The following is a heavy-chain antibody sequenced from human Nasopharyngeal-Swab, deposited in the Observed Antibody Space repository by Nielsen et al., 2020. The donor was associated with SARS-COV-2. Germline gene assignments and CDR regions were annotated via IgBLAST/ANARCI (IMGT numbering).Heavy chain of an antibody. Sequence: SVKVSCKASGDTFSSSAITWVRQAPGQGLEWMGGIIPMFGTADYAQKFQGRVTITADRSTSTAYMEMNSLRSEDTAVYYCARGDTIFGKGSYDAFDIWGQGTMVPSPQ. CDR3: ARGDTIFGKGSYDAFDI. D-gene: IGHD3-3*01. CDR2: IIPMFGTA. CDR1: GDTFSSSA. J-gene: IGHJ3*02. V-gene: IGHV1-69*06.